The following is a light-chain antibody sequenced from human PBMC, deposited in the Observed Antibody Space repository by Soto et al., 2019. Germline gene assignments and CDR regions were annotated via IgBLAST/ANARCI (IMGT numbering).Light chain of an antibody. CDR1: QSVSTF. CDR3: QQYGSSGT. J-gene: IGKJ1*01. V-gene: IGKV3-20*01. CDR2: GAS. Sequence: EIVLTQSPATLSLSPGERVILSCRASQSVSTFLAWFQQKPGQPPRLLIYGASNRATGIPDRFSGSGSGTDFTLTISRLEPEDFAVYYCQQYGSSGTFGQGTKVDIK.